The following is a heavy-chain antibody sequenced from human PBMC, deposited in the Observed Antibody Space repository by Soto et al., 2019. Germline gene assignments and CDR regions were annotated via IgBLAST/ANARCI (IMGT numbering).Heavy chain of an antibody. CDR3: AKGRGEYFPPRFDP. CDR2: ISGSGSTT. V-gene: IGHV3-23*01. CDR1: GFTFSSYT. D-gene: IGHD4-17*01. Sequence: EVQLLESGGDLVQPGGSLRLSCAASGFTFSSYTISWVRQAPRKGLEWVSTISGSGSTTYYADSVKGRFTISRDHSKNTLFLQMNSLRVKDTAVYYCAKGRGEYFPPRFDPWGQGTLLTVSS. J-gene: IGHJ5*02.